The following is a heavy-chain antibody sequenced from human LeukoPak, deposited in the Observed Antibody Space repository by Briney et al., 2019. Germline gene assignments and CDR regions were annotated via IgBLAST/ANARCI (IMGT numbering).Heavy chain of an antibody. D-gene: IGHD3-22*01. V-gene: IGHV3-23*01. CDR2: ISGSGGST. Sequence: GGSLRLSCAASGLTFSSYEMNWVRQAPGKGLEWVSAISGSGGSTYYADSVKGRFTISRDNSKNTLYLQMNSLRAEDTAVYYCAKDWYYYDSSGYYYDDYFDYWGQGTLVTVSS. J-gene: IGHJ4*02. CDR1: GLTFSSYE. CDR3: AKDWYYYDSSGYYYDDYFDY.